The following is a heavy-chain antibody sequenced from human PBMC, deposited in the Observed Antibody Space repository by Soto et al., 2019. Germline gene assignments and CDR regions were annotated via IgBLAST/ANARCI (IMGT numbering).Heavy chain of an antibody. V-gene: IGHV3-30-3*01. CDR1: GFTFSSYA. Sequence: QVQLVESGGGVVQPGRSLRLSCVASGFTFSSYAMHWVRQAPGKGLEWVAIISYDGSNKYYADSVKGRFTISRDNSKNTLYLQMNSLRAEDTAVYYCARDRTALAAWCDYWGQGTLVTVSS. CDR3: ARDRTALAAWCDY. D-gene: IGHD2-8*02. CDR2: ISYDGSNK. J-gene: IGHJ4*02.